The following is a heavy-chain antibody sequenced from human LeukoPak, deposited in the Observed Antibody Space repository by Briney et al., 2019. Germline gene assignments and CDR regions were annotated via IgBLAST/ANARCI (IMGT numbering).Heavy chain of an antibody. V-gene: IGHV3-23*01. CDR1: RFPFQHED. D-gene: IGHD6-19*01. CDR3: ANDARRTSGWYFFDY. J-gene: IGHJ4*02. Sequence: PGGSLRLLCGASRFPFQHEDHGWARQASGKGLEWVSVISDSGDITYYADSVKGRLTISRDNSKNTLFLQMNSLRAEDTAVYYCANDARRTSGWYFFDYWGQGTLVTVSS. CDR2: ISDSGDIT.